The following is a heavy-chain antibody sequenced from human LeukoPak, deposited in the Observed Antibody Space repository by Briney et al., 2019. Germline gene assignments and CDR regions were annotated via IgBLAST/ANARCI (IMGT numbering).Heavy chain of an antibody. D-gene: IGHD3-10*01. J-gene: IGHJ4*02. V-gene: IGHV3-9*01. CDR1: GFTFDDYA. Sequence: GGSLRLSCAASGFTFDDYAMHWVREAPGKGLEWVSGISWNSGSIGYADSVKGRFTISRDNAKNSLYLQMNSLRAEDTALYYCAKAHFPHRGFGEFLGYWGQGTLVTVSS. CDR3: AKAHFPHRGFGEFLGY. CDR2: ISWNSGSI.